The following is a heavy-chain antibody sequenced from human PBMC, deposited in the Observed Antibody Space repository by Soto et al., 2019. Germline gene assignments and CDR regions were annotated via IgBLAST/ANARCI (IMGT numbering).Heavy chain of an antibody. D-gene: IGHD1-7*01. CDR1: GFTFSDYY. CDR3: ARDWREAGTTVVYYYYYGMDV. V-gene: IGHV3-11*01. CDR2: ISSSGSTI. Sequence: PGGSLRLSCAASGFTFSDYYMSWIRQAPGKGLEWVSYISSSGSTIYYADSVKGRFTISRDNAKNSLYLQMNSLRSEDTAVYYCARDWREAGTTVVYYYYYGMDVWGQGTTVTVSS. J-gene: IGHJ6*02.